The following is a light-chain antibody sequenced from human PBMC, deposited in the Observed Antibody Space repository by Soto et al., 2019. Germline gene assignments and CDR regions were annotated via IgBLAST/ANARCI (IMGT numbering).Light chain of an antibody. J-gene: IGLJ3*02. CDR3: CSAAGRTTV. CDR1: SSDAGSYKL. V-gene: IGLV2-23*01. CDR2: EGD. Sequence: QSVLTQPASVSGSPGQSITISCPGASSDAGSYKLVSWYQRHPGKAPKLIIYEGDKRPSGVSNRFSGSRSGNTASLTISGLQTEDEANYYCCSAAGRTTVFGGGTKVTVL.